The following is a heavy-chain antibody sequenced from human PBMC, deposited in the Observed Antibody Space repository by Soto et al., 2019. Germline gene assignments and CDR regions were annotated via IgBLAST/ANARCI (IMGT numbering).Heavy chain of an antibody. Sequence: QVQLVQSGAEVKKPGASVKVSCKASGYTFTGYYMHWVRQAPGQGLEWMGWINPNSGGTNYAQKFQGRVTMTSDTSIITAYMEMSRLRSDDTAVYYCARSPMRGYLFDYWGQGTLVTVSS. V-gene: IGHV1-2*02. CDR3: ARSPMRGYLFDY. CDR2: INPNSGGT. D-gene: IGHD3-22*01. CDR1: GYTFTGYY. J-gene: IGHJ4*02.